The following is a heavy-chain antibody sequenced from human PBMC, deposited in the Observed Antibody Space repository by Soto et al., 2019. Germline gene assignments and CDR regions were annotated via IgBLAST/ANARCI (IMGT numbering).Heavy chain of an antibody. J-gene: IGHJ3*02. CDR3: ARGIAMIVVVTPYDAFDI. Sequence: QVQLQESGPGLVKPSQTLSLTCTVSGGSISSGGYYWSWIRQHPGKGLEWIGYIYYSVSTYYNPSLMSRVTLSVNTSKNQFSLKLSSVTAADTAVYYCARGIAMIVVVTPYDAFDIWGQGTMVTVSS. D-gene: IGHD3-22*01. CDR1: GGSISSGGYY. V-gene: IGHV4-31*03. CDR2: IYYSVST.